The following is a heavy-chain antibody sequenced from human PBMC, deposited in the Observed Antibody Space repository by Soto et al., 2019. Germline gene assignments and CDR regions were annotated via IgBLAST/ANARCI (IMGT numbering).Heavy chain of an antibody. J-gene: IGHJ4*02. CDR2: ISGNGEII. CDR1: GFTFSDYY. V-gene: IGHV3-11*01. CDR3: ARDVDADFRTDFDY. Sequence: GGSLRLSCAASGFTFSDYYIHWVRRAPGKGLEWISYISGNGEIIQYAASARGRFTISRDNAENSVYLEMDSLRAEDTALYYCARDVDADFRTDFDYWGRGTLVTVSS. D-gene: IGHD4-17*01.